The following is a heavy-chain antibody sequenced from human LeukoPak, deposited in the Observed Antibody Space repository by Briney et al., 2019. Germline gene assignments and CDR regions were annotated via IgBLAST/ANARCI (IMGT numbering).Heavy chain of an antibody. J-gene: IGHJ4*02. D-gene: IGHD6-19*01. CDR1: GFTFRSYA. V-gene: IGHV3-23*01. CDR2: ISGSGGST. Sequence: GGSLRLSCAASGFTFRSYAVSWVRQAPGKGLEWVSGISGSGGSTYYADSVKGRFTISRDNSKNTLYLQMNSLRVEDTAVFYCAKLSGWYEDWGQGTLVTVSS. CDR3: AKLSGWYED.